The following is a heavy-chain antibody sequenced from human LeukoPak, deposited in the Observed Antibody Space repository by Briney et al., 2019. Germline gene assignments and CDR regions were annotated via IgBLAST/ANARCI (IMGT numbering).Heavy chain of an antibody. CDR3: ARDAGSGSLDV. V-gene: IGHV4-39*07. D-gene: IGHD6-19*01. CDR2: IYYSGST. J-gene: IGHJ6*02. CDR1: GGSISGSSYY. Sequence: SETLSLTCTASGGSISGSSYYWGWIRQPPGKGLEWIGSIYYSGSTYYNPSLKSRVTISVDTSKNQFSLKLSSATAADTAVYYCARDAGSGSLDVWGQGTTVTVSS.